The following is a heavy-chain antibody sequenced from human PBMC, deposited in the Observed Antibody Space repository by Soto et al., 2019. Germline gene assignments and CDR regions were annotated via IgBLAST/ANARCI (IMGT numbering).Heavy chain of an antibody. J-gene: IGHJ5*02. CDR1: TFTFTSSA. CDR3: ARGGSFLLSPFDP. D-gene: IGHD3-3*01. V-gene: IGHV1-58*01. CDR2: IVVGSGNT. Sequence: SVKVSCKASTFTFTSSAVQWVRQARGQRLEWIGWIVVGSGNTKYAQNFQESLRDTSISTAYMELGSLRSDDTAVYYCARGGSFLLSPFDPWGQGTLVTVSS.